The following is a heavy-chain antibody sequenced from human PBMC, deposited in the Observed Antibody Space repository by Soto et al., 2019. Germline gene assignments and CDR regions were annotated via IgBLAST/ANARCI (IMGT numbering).Heavy chain of an antibody. V-gene: IGHV4-31*03. D-gene: IGHD3-9*01. CDR2: INHSGST. J-gene: IGHJ4*02. CDR1: GGSISSGGYY. Sequence: PSETLSLTCTVSGGSISSGGYYWSWIRQHPGKGLEWIGYINHSGSTNYNPSLKSRVTISVDTSKNQFSLKLSSVTAADTAAYYCARYRYDILTGYIEWLDYWGQGTLVTVSS. CDR3: ARYRYDILTGYIEWLDY.